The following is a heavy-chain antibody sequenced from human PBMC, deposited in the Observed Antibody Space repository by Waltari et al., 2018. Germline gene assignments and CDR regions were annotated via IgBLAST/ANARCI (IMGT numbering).Heavy chain of an antibody. D-gene: IGHD2-2*01. CDR3: ARAQGVVPAAHPGMDV. CDR1: GGTFSSYA. Sequence: QVQLVQSGAEVKKPGSSVKVSCKASGGTFSSYAISWVRQAPGQGLEWMGRIIPIFGTANYAQKFQGRVTITADKSTSTAYMELSSLRAEDTAVYYCARAQGVVPAAHPGMDVWGQGTTVTVSS. CDR2: IIPIFGTA. V-gene: IGHV1-69*08. J-gene: IGHJ6*02.